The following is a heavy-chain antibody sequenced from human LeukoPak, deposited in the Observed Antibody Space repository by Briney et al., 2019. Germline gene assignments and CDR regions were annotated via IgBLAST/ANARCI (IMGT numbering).Heavy chain of an antibody. CDR1: GYTFTSYG. D-gene: IGHD2-15*01. CDR3: ARAGVYCSGGSCYFGDY. Sequence: ASVTVSCKASGYTFTSYGISWVRQAPGQGLEWMGWISAYNGNTNYAQKLQGRVTMTTDTSTSTAYMELRSLRSDDTAVYYCARAGVYCSGGSCYFGDYWGQGTLVTVSS. CDR2: ISAYNGNT. V-gene: IGHV1-18*01. J-gene: IGHJ4*02.